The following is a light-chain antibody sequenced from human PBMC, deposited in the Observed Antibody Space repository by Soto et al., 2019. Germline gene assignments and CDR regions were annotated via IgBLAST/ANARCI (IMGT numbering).Light chain of an antibody. CDR1: SSDVGAYTF. J-gene: IGLJ1*01. CDR2: DVS. Sequence: QSVLTQPASVSGSPGQSITISCTGTSSDVGAYTFVSWYQQHPDKVPKLMIFDVSRRPSGVSDRFSGSKSGNTASLTISGLQPEDEADYYCSSYAGINNLGVFGTGTKVTVL. V-gene: IGLV2-14*03. CDR3: SSYAGINNLGV.